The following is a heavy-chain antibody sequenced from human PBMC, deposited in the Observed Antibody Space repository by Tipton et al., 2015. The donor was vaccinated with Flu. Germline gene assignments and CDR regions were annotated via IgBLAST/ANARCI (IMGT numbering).Heavy chain of an antibody. CDR2: IHYSGSP. CDR3: ARVNLGGFDS. V-gene: IGHV4-38-2*02. J-gene: IGHJ4*02. D-gene: IGHD3-16*01. CDR1: GDSMRRDYF. Sequence: TLSLTCTVSGDSMRRDYFWGWIRQAPGKGLEWIGNIHYSGSPHYNPSLKSRVTISVDTSKNQFSLRLTSVTAADTAVYYCARVNLGGFDSWGQGTLLTVSS.